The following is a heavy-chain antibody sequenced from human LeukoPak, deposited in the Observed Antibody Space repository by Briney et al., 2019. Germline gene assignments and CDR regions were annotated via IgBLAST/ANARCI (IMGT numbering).Heavy chain of an antibody. Sequence: SETLSLTCSVSGDSITGYSWSWIRQTPGKGLEWIGYIYYNGDTHYNPSLNSRLSISVDTSKNQFSLKLSSVTAADTAVYYCARVSGYDWESSYDYWGQGTLVTVSS. D-gene: IGHD5-12*01. CDR2: IYYNGDT. V-gene: IGHV4-59*01. CDR3: ARVSGYDWESSYDY. J-gene: IGHJ4*02. CDR1: GDSITGYS.